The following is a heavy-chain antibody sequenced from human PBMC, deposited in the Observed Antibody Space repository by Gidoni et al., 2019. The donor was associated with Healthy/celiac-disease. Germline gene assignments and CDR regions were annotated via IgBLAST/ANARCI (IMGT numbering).Heavy chain of an antibody. Sequence: QVQLVESGGGVVQPGRSLRLSCAASGFTFSSYGMHWVRQAPGKGLEWVAVMWYDGSNKYYADSVKGRFTISRDNSKNTLYLQMNSLRAEDTAVYYCARDSEGWFDPWGQGTLVTVSS. J-gene: IGHJ5*02. D-gene: IGHD3-10*01. CDR2: MWYDGSNK. V-gene: IGHV3-33*01. CDR3: ARDSEGWFDP. CDR1: GFTFSSYG.